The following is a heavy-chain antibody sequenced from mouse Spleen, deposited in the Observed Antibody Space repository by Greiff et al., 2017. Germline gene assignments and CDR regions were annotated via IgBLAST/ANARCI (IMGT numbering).Heavy chain of an antibody. V-gene: IGHV1-39*01. D-gene: IGHD2-1*01. CDR3: ARWVYGNLTVPFAY. CDR1: GYSFTDYN. J-gene: IGHJ3*01. CDR2: INPNYGTT. Sequence: VQLQQSGPELVKPGASVKISCKASGYSFTDYNMNWVKQSNGKSLEWIGVINPNYGTTSYNQKFKGKATLTVDQSSSTAYMQLNSLTSEDSAVYDGARWVYGNLTVPFAYWGQGTLVTVSA.